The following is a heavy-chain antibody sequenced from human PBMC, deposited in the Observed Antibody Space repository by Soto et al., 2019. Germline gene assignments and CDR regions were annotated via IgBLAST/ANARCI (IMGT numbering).Heavy chain of an antibody. CDR1: GYTFTSYY. V-gene: IGHV1-46*01. J-gene: IGHJ5*02. Sequence: ASVKVSCKASGYTFTSYYMHWVRQAPGQGLEWMGIINPSGGSTSYAQKFQGRVTMTRDTSTSTVYMELSSLRAEDTAVYYCARVPPVVVYAITSFWFDPWGQGTLVTVSS. CDR3: ARVPPVVVYAITSFWFDP. CDR2: INPSGGST. D-gene: IGHD2-8*02.